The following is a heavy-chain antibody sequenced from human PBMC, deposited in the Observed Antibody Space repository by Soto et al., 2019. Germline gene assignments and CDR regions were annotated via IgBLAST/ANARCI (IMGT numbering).Heavy chain of an antibody. CDR3: ARTPLPTVEYYFDY. V-gene: IGHV4-39*01. Sequence: PSETLSLTCTASGGSITSSSYYWGWIRQPPGKGLEWIASIYYTGNTYYNPSLKSRVTISVDTSKNQFSLKLTSVTAADTAVYYCARTPLPTVEYYFDYWGQGNLVTVSS. D-gene: IGHD4-17*01. CDR1: GGSITSSSYY. J-gene: IGHJ4*02. CDR2: IYYTGNT.